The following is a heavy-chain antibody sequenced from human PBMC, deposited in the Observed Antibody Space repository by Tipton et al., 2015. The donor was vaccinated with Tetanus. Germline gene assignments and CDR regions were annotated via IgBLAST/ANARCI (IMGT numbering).Heavy chain of an antibody. V-gene: IGHV4-4*07. D-gene: IGHD5-24*01. CDR2: ISNGNT. CDR3: ARGITDGYNRRFDY. J-gene: IGHJ4*02. CDR1: GGSVSSYY. Sequence: TLSLTCTVSGGSVSSYYWTWFRQPAGKGLEWIGHISNGNTDYAPSLKGRLTLSVDPSKTHISLNLRSVTAADAGIYFCARGITDGYNRRFDYWGQGTLVAVSS.